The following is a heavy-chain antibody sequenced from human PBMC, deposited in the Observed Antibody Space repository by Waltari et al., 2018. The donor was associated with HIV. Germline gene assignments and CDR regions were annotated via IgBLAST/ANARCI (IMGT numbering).Heavy chain of an antibody. Sequence: EMELVESGGGLVQPGGSLRLSCAASGFTLDIYDMSWVRQARGKGVGLGSAISNWILYTYYAESIKGRLTSSRDNANNLLYLQMDNLRAEDTGLYYCARDVDCTVVGCPLGDDGFDLWGRGTMVTVSS. CDR1: GFTLDIYD. J-gene: IGHJ3*01. D-gene: IGHD2-21*01. CDR2: ISNWILYT. V-gene: IGHV3-21*02. CDR3: ARDVDCTVVGCPLGDDGFDL.